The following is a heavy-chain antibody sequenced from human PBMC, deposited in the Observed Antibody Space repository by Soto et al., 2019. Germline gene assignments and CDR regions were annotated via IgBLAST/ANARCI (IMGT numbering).Heavy chain of an antibody. CDR2: IYYSGST. V-gene: IGHV4-39*01. CDR3: ASPKIAFYNWFDS. D-gene: IGHD3-3*02. Sequence: PSETLSLTCTVSGGSISSSSYYWGWIRQPPGKGLEWIGSIYYSGSTYYNPSLKSRVTISVDTSKNQFSLKLSSVTAADTAVYYCASPKIAFYNWFDSSGQGTLVTVSS. CDR1: GGSISSSSYY. J-gene: IGHJ5*01.